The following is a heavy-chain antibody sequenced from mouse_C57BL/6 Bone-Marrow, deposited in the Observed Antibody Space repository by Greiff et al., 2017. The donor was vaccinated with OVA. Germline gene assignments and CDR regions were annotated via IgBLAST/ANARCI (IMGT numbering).Heavy chain of an antibody. V-gene: IGHV5-4*03. D-gene: IGHD4-1*01. CDR2: ISDGGSYT. Sequence: DVMLVESGGGLVKPGGSLKLSCAASGFTFSSYAMSWVRQTPEKRLEWVATISDGGSYTYYPDNVKGRFTISRDNAKNNLYLQMSHLKSEDTAMYYCARGELGQAYWGQGTLVTVSA. CDR1: GFTFSSYA. CDR3: ARGELGQAY. J-gene: IGHJ3*01.